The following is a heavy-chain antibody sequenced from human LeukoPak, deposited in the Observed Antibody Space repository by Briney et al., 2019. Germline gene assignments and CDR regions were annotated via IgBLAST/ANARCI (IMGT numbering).Heavy chain of an antibody. J-gene: IGHJ4*02. CDR1: GFTFSSYD. Sequence: PGGSLRLSCAASGFTFSSYDMSWVRQAPGKGLEWVSAISGSGGSTYYADSVKGRFTISRDNSKNTLYLQMNSLRAEDTAVYDCAKDLESSGYFGSTLDYWGQGTLVTVSS. CDR3: AKDLESSGYFGSTLDY. V-gene: IGHV3-23*01. D-gene: IGHD3-22*01. CDR2: ISGSGGST.